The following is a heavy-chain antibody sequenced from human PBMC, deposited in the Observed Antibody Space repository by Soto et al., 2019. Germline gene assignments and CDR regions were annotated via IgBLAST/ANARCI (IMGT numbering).Heavy chain of an antibody. Sequence: ASVKVSCKASGGTFSSYAISWVRQAPGQGLEWMGGIIPIFGTANYAQKFQGRVTITADESTSTAYMELSSLRSEDTAAYYCARVVDGSGSYYYYYGMDVWGQGTTVTVSS. CDR2: IIPIFGTA. J-gene: IGHJ6*02. V-gene: IGHV1-69*13. CDR3: ARVVDGSGSYYYYYGMDV. CDR1: GGTFSSYA. D-gene: IGHD3-10*01.